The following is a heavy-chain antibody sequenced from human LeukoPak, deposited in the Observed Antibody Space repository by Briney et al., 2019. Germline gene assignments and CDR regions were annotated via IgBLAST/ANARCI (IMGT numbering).Heavy chain of an antibody. CDR1: GFTFSSYG. Sequence: PGGSLRLSCAASGFTFSSYGMHWVRQAPGKGLEWVAVISYDGSNKYYADSVKGRFTISRDNSKNTLYLQMNSLRAEDTAVYYCAKDQWLVRGTFDYWGQGTLVTVSS. CDR2: ISYDGSNK. J-gene: IGHJ4*02. V-gene: IGHV3-30*18. CDR3: AKDQWLVRGTFDY. D-gene: IGHD6-19*01.